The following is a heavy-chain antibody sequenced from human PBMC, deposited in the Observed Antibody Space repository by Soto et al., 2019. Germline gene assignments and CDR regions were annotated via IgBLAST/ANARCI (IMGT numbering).Heavy chain of an antibody. J-gene: IGHJ4*02. CDR3: VMGYYFDY. V-gene: IGHV3-48*01. CDR1: GLTFSSYS. D-gene: IGHD2-8*01. CDR2: ISTSSTTI. Sequence: EVQLVESGGGLVQPGGSLRLSCAASGLTFSSYSMNWVRQAPGKGLEWVSDISTSSTTIHYADSVKGRFTISRDNDKNSLYLQMNSLRAEDTAVYYCVMGYYFDYWGQGTLVTVSS.